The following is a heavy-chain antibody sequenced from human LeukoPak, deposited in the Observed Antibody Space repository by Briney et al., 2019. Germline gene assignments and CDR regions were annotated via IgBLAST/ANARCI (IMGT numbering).Heavy chain of an antibody. CDR2: IYYSGST. CDR1: GGSISSGDYY. D-gene: IGHD6-19*01. Sequence: PSETLSLTCTVSGGSISSGDYYWSWIRQPPGKGLEWIGYIYYSGSTYYNPSLKSRVIISVDTSKNQFSLKLSSVPAADTAVYYCARVGIAVAGTIVWFDPWGQGTLVTVSS. CDR3: ARVGIAVAGTIVWFDP. V-gene: IGHV4-30-4*01. J-gene: IGHJ5*02.